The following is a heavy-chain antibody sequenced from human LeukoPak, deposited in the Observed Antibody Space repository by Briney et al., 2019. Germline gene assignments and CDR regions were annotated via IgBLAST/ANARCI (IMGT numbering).Heavy chain of an antibody. CDR1: EFTFSSYD. CDR2: IGTAGDT. Sequence: GGSLRLSCAASEFTFSSYDMHWVRQATGKGLEWVSAIGTAGDTYYPGSVKGRFTISRENAKNSLYLQMNSLRAGDTAVYYCARGSQAYYYDSSGYSNFDYWGQGTLVTVSS. J-gene: IGHJ4*02. D-gene: IGHD3-22*01. CDR3: ARGSQAYYYDSSGYSNFDY. V-gene: IGHV3-13*01.